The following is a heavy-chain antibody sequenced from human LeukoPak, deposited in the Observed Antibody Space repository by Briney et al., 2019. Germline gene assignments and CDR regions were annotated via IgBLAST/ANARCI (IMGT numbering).Heavy chain of an antibody. J-gene: IGHJ4*02. CDR2: ISTYDGNI. Sequence: ASVKVSCKASGYTFTSYGISWVRQAPGQGLEWMGGISTYDGNIHSAQKFQGRVTLTTDTSTSTVYMELRNLRSDDTAVYYCARARRGDISLGYWGQGTLVTVSS. D-gene: IGHD2-21*02. CDR3: ARARRGDISLGY. V-gene: IGHV1-18*01. CDR1: GYTFTSYG.